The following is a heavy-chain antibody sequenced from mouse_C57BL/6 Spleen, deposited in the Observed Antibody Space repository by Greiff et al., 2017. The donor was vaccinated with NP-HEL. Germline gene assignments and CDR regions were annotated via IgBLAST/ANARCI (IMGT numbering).Heavy chain of an antibody. J-gene: IGHJ3*01. CDR2: IYPGSGNT. CDR1: GYTFTDYY. D-gene: IGHD2-3*01. CDR3: ARGGYYVEFAY. Sequence: VQLQQSGAELVRPGASVKLSCKASGYTFTDYYINWVKQRPGQGLEWIARIYPGSGNTYYNEKFKGKATLTAEKSSSTAYMQLSSLTSEDSAVYFCARGGYYVEFAYWGQGTLVTVSA. V-gene: IGHV1-76*01.